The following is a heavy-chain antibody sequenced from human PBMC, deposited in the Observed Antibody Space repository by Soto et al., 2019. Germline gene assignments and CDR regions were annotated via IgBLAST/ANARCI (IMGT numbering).Heavy chain of an antibody. V-gene: IGHV3-7*03. Sequence: GGSLRLSCAASGFTFSSYWMSWVRQAPGKGLEWVANIKQDGSEKYYVDSVKGRFTISRDNAKNSLYLQMNSLRAEDPAVYYCTRLGNERRSWFDPWGQGTLVTVSS. D-gene: IGHD1-1*01. J-gene: IGHJ5*02. CDR3: TRLGNERRSWFDP. CDR2: IKQDGSEK. CDR1: GFTFSSYW.